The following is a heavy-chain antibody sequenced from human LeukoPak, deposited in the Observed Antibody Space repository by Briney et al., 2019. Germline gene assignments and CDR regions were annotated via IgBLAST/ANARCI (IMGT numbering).Heavy chain of an antibody. Sequence: GGSLRLSCAGSGFSFNNYGMHWVRQAPGKGLEWVAVISYDGSNKYYADSVKGRFTISRDNSKNTLYLQMNSLRAEDTAVYYCARDRFRWIQLWLQPDYWGQGTLVTVSS. D-gene: IGHD5-18*01. J-gene: IGHJ4*02. CDR1: GFSFNNYG. V-gene: IGHV3-30*03. CDR2: ISYDGSNK. CDR3: ARDRFRWIQLWLQPDY.